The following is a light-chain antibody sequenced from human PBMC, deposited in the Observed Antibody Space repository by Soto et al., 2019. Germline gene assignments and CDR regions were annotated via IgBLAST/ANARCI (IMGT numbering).Light chain of an antibody. J-gene: IGLJ1*01. CDR1: SSNIGAGYD. CDR2: GNS. V-gene: IGLV1-40*01. Sequence: QSVLTQPPSVSGAPGQRVTISCTGSSSNIGAGYDVHWYQQLPGTAPKLLIYGNSNRPSGVPDRFSGSKSGTSASLAITGLQAEDEADYYCQSYDSSFYVFGSGTKVTFL. CDR3: QSYDSSFYV.